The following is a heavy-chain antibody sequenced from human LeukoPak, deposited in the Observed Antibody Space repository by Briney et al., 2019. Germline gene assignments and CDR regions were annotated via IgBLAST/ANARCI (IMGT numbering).Heavy chain of an antibody. CDR2: IKQDGSEK. CDR1: GFTFSSYW. Sequence: PGGSLRLSCAASGFTFSSYWMSWVRQAPRKGLQSLANIKQDGSEKYYVDSVKGRFTISRDNAKNSLYLQMNSLRAEDTAVYYCAREEDTAMVKDYWGQGTLVTVSS. D-gene: IGHD5-18*01. J-gene: IGHJ4*02. V-gene: IGHV3-7*01. CDR3: AREEDTAMVKDY.